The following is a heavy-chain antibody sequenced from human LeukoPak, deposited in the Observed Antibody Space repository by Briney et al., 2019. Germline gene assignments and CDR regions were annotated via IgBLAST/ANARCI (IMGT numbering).Heavy chain of an antibody. V-gene: IGHV4-39*07. D-gene: IGHD3-3*01. CDR2: IYYSGST. CDR3: ARTKYDFWSGYHFDY. CDR1: GGSISSSSYY. Sequence: SETLSLTCTVSGGSISSSSYYWGWIRQPPGKGLEWIGSIYYSGSTYYNPSLKSRVTISADTSKNQFSLKLSSVTAADTAVYYCARTKYDFWSGYHFDYWGQGTLVTVSS. J-gene: IGHJ4*02.